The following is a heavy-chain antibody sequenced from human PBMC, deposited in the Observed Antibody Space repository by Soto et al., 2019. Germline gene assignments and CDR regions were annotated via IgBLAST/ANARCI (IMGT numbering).Heavy chain of an antibody. D-gene: IGHD3-22*01. Sequence: QVQLVQSGAEVKKPGASVKVSCKASGYTFSNFGISWVRQAPGQGLEWMGWISVYTGDTNYPQKGQGRVTMTADTSTTTSFMELRSLRSDYTAVYYCARDLWDNDNSGDYWDYWGQGTLVTVSS. V-gene: IGHV1-18*01. CDR3: ARDLWDNDNSGDYWDY. CDR1: GYTFSNFG. CDR2: ISVYTGDT. J-gene: IGHJ4*02.